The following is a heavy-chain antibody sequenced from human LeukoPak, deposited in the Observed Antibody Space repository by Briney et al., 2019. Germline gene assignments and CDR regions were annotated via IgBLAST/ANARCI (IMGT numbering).Heavy chain of an antibody. D-gene: IGHD5-12*01. V-gene: IGHV4-59*08. J-gene: IGHJ4*02. CDR2: ISYSGST. CDR1: NGSINNYY. CDR3: ARGGYTGTSFNY. Sequence: SETLSFTCTVSNGSINNYYWSWIRQPPGKGLEWIGYISYSGSTNYSPSLKSRVTISVDSSKHQFSLKLNSVTAADTAVYYCARGGYTGTSFNYWGQGTLVTVSS.